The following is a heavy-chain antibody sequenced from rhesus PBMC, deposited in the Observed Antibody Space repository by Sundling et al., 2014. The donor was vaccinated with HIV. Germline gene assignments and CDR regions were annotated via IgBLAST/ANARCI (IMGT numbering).Heavy chain of an antibody. CDR2: IYGSGSST. V-gene: IGHV4-169*02. J-gene: IGHJ3*01. CDR1: GGSISSSY. Sequence: QLQLQESGPGLVKPSETLSVTCAVSGGSISSSYWSWIRQAPGKGLEWIGYIYGSGSSTNYNPSLKSRVTLSVDTSKNQFSLKLSSVTAADTAVYYCAREATVTISAFDFWGQGLRVTVSS. D-gene: IGHD4-23*01. CDR3: AREATVTISAFDF.